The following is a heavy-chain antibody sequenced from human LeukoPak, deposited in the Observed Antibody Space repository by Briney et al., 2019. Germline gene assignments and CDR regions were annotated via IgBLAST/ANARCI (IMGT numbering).Heavy chain of an antibody. V-gene: IGHV1-69*05. CDR3: ARGIAAARNWFDP. CDR2: IIPIFGTA. D-gene: IGHD6-13*01. CDR1: GGTFSNYA. J-gene: IGHJ5*02. Sequence: ASVKVSCKASGGTFSNYAISWVRQAPGQGLEWMGGIIPIFGTANYAQKLQGRVTMTTDTSTSTAYMELRSLRSDDTAVYYCARGIAAARNWFDPWGQGTLVTVSS.